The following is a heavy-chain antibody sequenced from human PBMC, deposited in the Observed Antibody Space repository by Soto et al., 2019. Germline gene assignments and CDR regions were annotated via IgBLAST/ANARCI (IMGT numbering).Heavy chain of an antibody. Sequence: QVQLVQSGAEVKKPGSSVKVSCKASGGNFASCAIFWVRQAPGQGLEWMGGIIPILRTATYAQKFQGRVTIKADKPTNTAYMEMNSLRFEVTAVYYCARSEGGYFSGMDVWGQGTTVTVSS. V-gene: IGHV1-69*06. CDR2: IIPILRTA. CDR3: ARSEGGYFSGMDV. CDR1: GGNFASCA. D-gene: IGHD3-3*01. J-gene: IGHJ6*02.